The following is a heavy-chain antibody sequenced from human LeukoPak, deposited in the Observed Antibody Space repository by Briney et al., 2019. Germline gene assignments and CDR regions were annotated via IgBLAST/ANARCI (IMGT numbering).Heavy chain of an antibody. D-gene: IGHD6-13*01. CDR2: ISGSGGST. CDR3: AKGIAAAGPYFDY. Sequence: GGSLRLSCAASGFTFSNYAMSWVRQAPGKGLEWVSAISGSGGSTYYADSVKGRFTISRDNSKNTLYLQMNSLRAEDTAIYYCAKGIAAAGPYFDYWGQGTLVTVSS. V-gene: IGHV3-23*01. CDR1: GFTFSNYA. J-gene: IGHJ4*02.